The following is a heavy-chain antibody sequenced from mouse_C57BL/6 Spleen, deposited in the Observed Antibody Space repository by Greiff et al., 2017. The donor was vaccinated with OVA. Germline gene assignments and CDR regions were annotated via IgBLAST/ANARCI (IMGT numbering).Heavy chain of an antibody. CDR1: GYTFTDYY. J-gene: IGHJ1*03. Sequence: QVQLQQSGAELVRPGASVKLSCKASGYTFTDYYINWVKQRPGQGLEWIARIYPGSGNPYYNEKFKGKATLTAEKSSSTAYMQLSSLTSEDSAVYFCATRSDWYFDVWGTGTTVTVSS. CDR3: ATRSDWYFDV. V-gene: IGHV1-76*01. CDR2: IYPGSGNP.